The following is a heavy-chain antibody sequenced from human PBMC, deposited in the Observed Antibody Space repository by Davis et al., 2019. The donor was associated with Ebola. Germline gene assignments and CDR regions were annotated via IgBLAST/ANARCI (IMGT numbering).Heavy chain of an antibody. CDR2: IRSKANSYAT. CDR3: TSFVETDY. V-gene: IGHV3-73*01. J-gene: IGHJ4*02. D-gene: IGHD3-3*01. Sequence: LSLTCAASGFTFRGSAMHWVRQASGKGLEWVGRIRSKANSYATAYAASVKGRFTISRDDSKNTAYLQMNSLKTEDTAVYYCTSFVETDYWGQGTLVTVSS. CDR1: GFTFRGSA.